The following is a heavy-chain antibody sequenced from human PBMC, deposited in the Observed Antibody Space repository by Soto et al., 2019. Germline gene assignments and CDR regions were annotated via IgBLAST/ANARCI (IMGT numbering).Heavy chain of an antibody. CDR2: TYYRSKWYN. CDR3: ARDYVTGDAGTEYNWFDP. J-gene: IGHJ5*02. D-gene: IGHD6-13*01. Sequence: HSQTLSLTCAISGDSVSSNSAAWNWIRQSPSRGLEWLGRTYYRSKWYNDYAVSVKSRITINPDTSKNQFSLQLNSVTPEDTAVYYCARDYVTGDAGTEYNWFDPWGQGTLVTVSS. V-gene: IGHV6-1*01. CDR1: GDSVSSNSAA.